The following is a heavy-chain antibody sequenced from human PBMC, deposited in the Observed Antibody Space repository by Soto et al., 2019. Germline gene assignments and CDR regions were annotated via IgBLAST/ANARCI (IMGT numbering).Heavy chain of an antibody. V-gene: IGHV4-38-2*02. CDR3: ARDIPPGRHDP. D-gene: IGHD1-1*01. CDR1: GYSISSGYY. CDR2: IDHSGTT. Sequence: SETLSLTCVVSGYSISSGYYWGWIRQPPGKGLEWIGSIDHSGTTYYNPSLKSRVTISVDTSKNHFSLKLNSVTAADTALYYCARDIPPGRHDPWGRGTRVTVSS. J-gene: IGHJ5*02.